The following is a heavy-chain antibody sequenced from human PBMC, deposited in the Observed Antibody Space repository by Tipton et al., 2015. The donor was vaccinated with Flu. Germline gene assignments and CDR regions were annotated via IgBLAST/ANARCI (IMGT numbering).Heavy chain of an antibody. CDR1: GGSISSGGYY. D-gene: IGHD6-6*01. J-gene: IGHJ6*02. CDR2: IYYSGST. Sequence: LRLSCTVSGGSISSGGYYWSWIRQHPGKGLEWIGHIYYSGSTYYNPSLKSRVTISVDTSKNQFSLKLSSVTAADTAVYYCAREWGRTTAARPSTYYYGMDVWGQGTTVTVSS. CDR3: AREWGRTTAARPSTYYYGMDV. V-gene: IGHV4-31*02.